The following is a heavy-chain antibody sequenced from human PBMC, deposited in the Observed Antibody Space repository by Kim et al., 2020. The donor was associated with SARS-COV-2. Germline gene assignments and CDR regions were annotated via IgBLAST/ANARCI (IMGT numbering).Heavy chain of an antibody. J-gene: IGHJ6*02. V-gene: IGHV5-10-1*01. CDR1: GYSFTSYW. D-gene: IGHD6-6*01. Sequence: GESLKISCKGSGYSFTSYWISWVRQMPGKGLEWMGRIDPSDSYTNYSPSFQGHVTISADKSISTAYLQWSSLKASDTAMYYCARHGVEPPLEYSSSAYYYYGMDVWGQGTTVTVSS. CDR2: IDPSDSYT. CDR3: ARHGVEPPLEYSSSAYYYYGMDV.